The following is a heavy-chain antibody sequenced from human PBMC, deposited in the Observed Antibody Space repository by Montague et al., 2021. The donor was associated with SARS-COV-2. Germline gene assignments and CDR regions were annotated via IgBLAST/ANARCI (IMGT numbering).Heavy chain of an antibody. CDR2: LDASGAT. CDR1: GGSIRSDGFY. D-gene: IGHD3-9*01. J-gene: IGHJ6*02. V-gene: IGHV4-61*02. Sequence: TLSLTCTVSGGSIRSDGFYWNWIRQPAGKGLEWIGRLDASGATXYNPSLKSRVIISLDRSKNQFSLKLSSVIAADTAVYYCARSAFRYFDRPGMDVWGQGTTVTASS. CDR3: ARSAFRYFDRPGMDV.